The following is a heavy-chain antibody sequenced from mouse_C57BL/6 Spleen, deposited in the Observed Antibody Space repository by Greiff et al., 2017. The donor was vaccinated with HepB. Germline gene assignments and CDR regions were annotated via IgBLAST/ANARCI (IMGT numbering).Heavy chain of an antibody. CDR2: IYPGSGST. D-gene: IGHD1-1*01. V-gene: IGHV1-55*01. Sequence: QVQLQQSGAELVKPGASVKMSCKASGYTFTSYWITWVKQRPGQGLEWIGDIYPGSGSTNYNEKFKSKATLTVDTSSSTAYMQLSSLTSEDSAVDYCARLYYYGSSYEAMDYWGQGTSVTVSS. J-gene: IGHJ4*01. CDR1: GYTFTSYW. CDR3: ARLYYYGSSYEAMDY.